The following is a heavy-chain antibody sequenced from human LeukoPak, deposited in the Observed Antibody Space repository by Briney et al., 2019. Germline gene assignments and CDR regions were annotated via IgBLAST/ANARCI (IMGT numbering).Heavy chain of an antibody. V-gene: IGHV3-48*04. D-gene: IGHD3-10*01. CDR1: RFTFRNYS. Sequence: GGSLRLSCAASRFTFRNYSMNWDRQAPGKGLEWVSYISSSSRTIYYADSVKGRFTISRDNAKNSLYLQMNSLRAEDTAVCYCAREEYYGSGSYSAFDIWGQGTMVTVSS. CDR3: AREEYYGSGSYSAFDI. CDR2: ISSSSRTI. J-gene: IGHJ3*02.